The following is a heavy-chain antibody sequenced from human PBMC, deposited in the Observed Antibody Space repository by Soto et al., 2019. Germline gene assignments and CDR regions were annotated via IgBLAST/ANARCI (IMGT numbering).Heavy chain of an antibody. V-gene: IGHV1-18*04. J-gene: IGHJ4*02. D-gene: IGHD3-22*01. CDR1: GYTFTSYG. CDR2: ISAYNGNT. CDR3: ARDPPLPHMTVVTSPFFDY. Sequence: ASVKVSCKASGYTFTSYGISWVRQAPGQGLEWMGWISAYNGNTNYAQKLQGRVTMTTDTSTSTAYMELRSLRSDDTAVYYCARDPPLPHMTVVTSPFFDYWGQGTLVTVSS.